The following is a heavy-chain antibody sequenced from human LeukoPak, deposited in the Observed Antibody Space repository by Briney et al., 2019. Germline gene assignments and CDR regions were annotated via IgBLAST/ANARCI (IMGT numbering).Heavy chain of an antibody. CDR2: IIPILGIA. V-gene: IGHV1-69*04. Sequence: SVRVSCKASGGTFSRYAISWVRQAPGQGLEWMGRIIPILGIANYAQKFQGRVTITADKSTSTAYMELSSLRSEDTAVYYCAARHGYTYGYDAYGMDVWGQGTTVTVSS. D-gene: IGHD5-18*01. CDR1: GGTFSRYA. CDR3: AARHGYTYGYDAYGMDV. J-gene: IGHJ6*02.